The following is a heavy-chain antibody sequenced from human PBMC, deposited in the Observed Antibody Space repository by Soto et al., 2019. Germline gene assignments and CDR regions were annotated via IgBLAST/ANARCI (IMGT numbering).Heavy chain of an antibody. CDR3: ATDFSEYGTQLDY. V-gene: IGHV1-24*01. D-gene: IGHD1-26*01. Sequence: ASVKVSCKVTGYTLTDLSIHWVRQAPGKGLEWMGNFDPEDGETFHAQKFEGKVTMTGDTSADTAYMELSSLISDDTAVYYCATDFSEYGTQLDYWGQGTLVTVSS. J-gene: IGHJ4*02. CDR1: GYTLTDLS. CDR2: FDPEDGET.